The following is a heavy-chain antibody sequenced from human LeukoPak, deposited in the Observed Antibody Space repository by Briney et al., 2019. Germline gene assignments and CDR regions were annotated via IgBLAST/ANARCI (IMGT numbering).Heavy chain of an antibody. D-gene: IGHD1-26*01. CDR3: ASGSRGPYSGSYLR. J-gene: IGHJ4*02. V-gene: IGHV3-74*01. Sequence: PGGSLRLSCAASGFTFSSYWMHWVRQVPGRGLVWVSRINSDGTSTSYADSVKGRFTISRDNAKNTLYLQMHSLRAEDTAVYYCASGSRGPYSGSYLRWGQGTLVTVSS. CDR2: INSDGTST. CDR1: GFTFSSYW.